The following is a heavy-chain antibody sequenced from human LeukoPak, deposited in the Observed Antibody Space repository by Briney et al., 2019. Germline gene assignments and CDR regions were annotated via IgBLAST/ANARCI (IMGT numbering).Heavy chain of an antibody. CDR1: GFTFSSYW. Sequence: GGSLRLSCAASGFTFSSYWMHWVRQAPGKGLVWVSRINSDGSSTSYADSVKGRFTISRDNAKNTLHLQMNSLRAEDTAVYYCARGGPYYFRSPFDYWGQGTLVTVSS. D-gene: IGHD2/OR15-2a*01. V-gene: IGHV3-74*01. CDR2: INSDGSST. CDR3: ARGGPYYFRSPFDY. J-gene: IGHJ4*02.